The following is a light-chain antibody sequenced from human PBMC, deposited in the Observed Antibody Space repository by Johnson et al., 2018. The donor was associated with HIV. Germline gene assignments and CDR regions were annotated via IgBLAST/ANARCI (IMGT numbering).Light chain of an antibody. J-gene: IGLJ1*01. CDR1: SSNIGNNY. CDR2: DNN. CDR3: GTWDGSLSVYV. Sequence: QSVLTQPPSVSAAPGQKVTISCSGSSSNIGNNYVSWYQHLPGTAPKLLIYDNNKRPSGIPDRFSGPKSGTSATLGITGLQTGDEADYYCGTWDGSLSVYVFGTGTKVTVL. V-gene: IGLV1-51*01.